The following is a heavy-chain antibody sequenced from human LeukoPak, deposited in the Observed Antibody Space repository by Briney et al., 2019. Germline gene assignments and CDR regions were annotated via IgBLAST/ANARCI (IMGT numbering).Heavy chain of an antibody. CDR1: GFTFSSYS. CDR2: ISSSSSTI. CDR3: ARERDSSSWYAFDI. D-gene: IGHD6-13*01. J-gene: IGHJ3*02. V-gene: IGHV3-48*02. Sequence: GGSLRLSCAASGFTFSSYSLNWVRQAPGKGLEWVSHISSSSSTIYYGDSVRGRFTISRDNAKNSLYLQMNSLRDEDTAVYYCARERDSSSWYAFDIWGQGTMVTVSS.